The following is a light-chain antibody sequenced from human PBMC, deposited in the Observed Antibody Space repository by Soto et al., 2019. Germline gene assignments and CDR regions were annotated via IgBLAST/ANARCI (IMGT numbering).Light chain of an antibody. CDR3: QSYDSCLSAL. J-gene: IGLJ3*02. V-gene: IGLV1-40*01. Sequence: QSVLTQPPSVSGAPGQRVTISCNGSSSNIGSGYDVHWYQQLPGTAPKLLIYGNSNRPSGVPDRFSGSKSGTSASLAITGLQAEDEADYFCQSYDSCLSALFGGGTKLTVL. CDR1: SSNIGSGYD. CDR2: GNS.